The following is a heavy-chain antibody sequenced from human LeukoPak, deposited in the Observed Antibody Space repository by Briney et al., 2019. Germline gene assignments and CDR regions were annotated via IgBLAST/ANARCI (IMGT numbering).Heavy chain of an antibody. V-gene: IGHV1-69*05. Sequence: GASVKVSCKASGGTFSSYAISWVRQAPGQGLEWMGRIIPIFGTANYAQKFQGRVTITTDESTSTAYMELSSLRSEDTAVYYCASVSGQYGSGSENWFDPWGQGTLVTVSS. CDR1: GGTFSSYA. J-gene: IGHJ5*02. CDR3: ASVSGQYGSGSENWFDP. CDR2: IIPIFGTA. D-gene: IGHD3-10*01.